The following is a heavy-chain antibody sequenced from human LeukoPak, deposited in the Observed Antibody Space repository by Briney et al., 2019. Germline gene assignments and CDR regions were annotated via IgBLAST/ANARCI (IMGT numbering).Heavy chain of an antibody. CDR1: GFTVSSNY. CDR2: IYSGGST. V-gene: IGHV3-66*01. Sequence: WGSLRLSCAASGFTVSSNYMSWVRQGPGKGLECVSVIYSGGSTYYADSVKGRFTISRDNSKNTLYLQMTSLRVDDTSIYFCARDKVRYYTSRWSGLVDTWGQGTLVTVSS. D-gene: IGHD6-13*01. J-gene: IGHJ5*02. CDR3: ARDKVRYYTSRWSGLVDT.